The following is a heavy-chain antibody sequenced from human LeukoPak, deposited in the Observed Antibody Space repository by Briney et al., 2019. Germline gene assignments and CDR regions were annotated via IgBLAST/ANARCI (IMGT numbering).Heavy chain of an antibody. D-gene: IGHD6-19*01. V-gene: IGHV4-59*01. CDR1: GGSINSYY. CDR3: ARSRGWYRD. CDR2: IYYSGST. Sequence: PSETLSLTCTVSGGSINSYYWSWIRQPPGKGLEWIGYIYYSGSTNYNPSLKSRVTISVDTSKNQFSLKLSSVTAADTAVYYCARSRGWYRDWGQGTLVTVSS. J-gene: IGHJ4*02.